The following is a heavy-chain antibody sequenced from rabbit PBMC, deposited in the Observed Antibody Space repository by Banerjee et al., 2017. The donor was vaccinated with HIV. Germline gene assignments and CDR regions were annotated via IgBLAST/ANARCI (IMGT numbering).Heavy chain of an antibody. CDR1: GFSFSSRYW. CDR2: MNAGTSGGS. V-gene: IGHV1S45*01. CDR3: ARDLAGVIGWNFGL. J-gene: IGHJ3*01. D-gene: IGHD4-1*01. Sequence: QEQLEESGGDLVKPEGSLTLTCTASGFSFSSRYWICWVRQAPGKGLEWIGCMNAGTSGGSYYARWAKGRFTISKTSWTTVALQMTSLTAADTATYFCARDLAGVIGWNFGLWGQGTLVTVS.